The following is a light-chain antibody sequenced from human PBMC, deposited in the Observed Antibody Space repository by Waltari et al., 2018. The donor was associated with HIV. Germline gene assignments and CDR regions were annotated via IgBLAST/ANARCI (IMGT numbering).Light chain of an antibody. CDR2: SAS. Sequence: DIQMPQSPSSRSASVGDRITITGRASQTIATYLNWYQQKPGKAPKLLIYSASSLQSGVPSRFSGSGSGTDFTLTITSLQPDDFATYYCQQSYRTPRTFGQGTKLEI. J-gene: IGKJ2*01. V-gene: IGKV1-39*01. CDR3: QQSYRTPRT. CDR1: QTIATY.